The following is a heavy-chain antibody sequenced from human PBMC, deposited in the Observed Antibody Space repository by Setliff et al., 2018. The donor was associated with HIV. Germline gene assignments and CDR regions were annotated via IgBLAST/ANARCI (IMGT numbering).Heavy chain of an antibody. V-gene: IGHV4-59*12. Sequence: PSETLSLTCTVSGGSISSDYWSWIRQPPGKGLEWIGYIYYSGSTNYNPSIKSRVTISVDTSEIQFSLKLSSVTAADTAVYYCARLLGRTVVVINAGFDYWGQGTLVTVSS. CDR2: IYYSGST. CDR3: ARLLGRTVVVINAGFDY. CDR1: GGSISSDY. J-gene: IGHJ4*02. D-gene: IGHD2-15*01.